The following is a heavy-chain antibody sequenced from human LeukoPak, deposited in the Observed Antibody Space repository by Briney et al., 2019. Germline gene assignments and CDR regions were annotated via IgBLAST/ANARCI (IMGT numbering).Heavy chain of an antibody. Sequence: SETLSLTCTVSGGSISSYYWSWIRQPAGKGLEWIGRIYTSGSTNYNPSLKSRVTMPVDTSKNQFSLELSSVTVADTAVYYCARVDTAMGVFDYWGQGTLVTVSS. CDR1: GGSISSYY. D-gene: IGHD5-18*01. J-gene: IGHJ4*02. V-gene: IGHV4-4*07. CDR3: ARVDTAMGVFDY. CDR2: IYTSGST.